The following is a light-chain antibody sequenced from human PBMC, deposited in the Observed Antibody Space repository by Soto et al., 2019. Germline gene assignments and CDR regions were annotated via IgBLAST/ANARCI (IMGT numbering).Light chain of an antibody. CDR1: QSVRSSY. CDR2: GAS. Sequence: EVVLTQSPGTLSLSPWERATLSFMASQSVRSSYLAWYRQKPGQAPRLLIYGASSRATGIPDRFSGSGSGTDFTPTISRLEPEDFAVYYCQQYDTTPMYTFGQGTRLEIK. CDR3: QQYDTTPMYT. V-gene: IGKV3-20*01. J-gene: IGKJ5*01.